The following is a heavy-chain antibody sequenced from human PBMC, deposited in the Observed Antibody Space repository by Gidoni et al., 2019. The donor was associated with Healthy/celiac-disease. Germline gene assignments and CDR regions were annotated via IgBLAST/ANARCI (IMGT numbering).Heavy chain of an antibody. D-gene: IGHD3-10*01. J-gene: IGHJ4*02. CDR2: INHSGST. V-gene: IGHV4-34*01. Sequence: QVQPQQWGAGLLKPSETLSLTCAGYGWSCSGYYWSWIRQPPGKGLEWIGEINHSGSTNYNPSLKSRVTISVDTSKNQFSLKLSSVTAADTAVYYCARGRFWGYGSGSYYNERGLRFDYWGQGTLVTVSS. CDR1: GWSCSGYY. CDR3: ARGRFWGYGSGSYYNERGLRFDY.